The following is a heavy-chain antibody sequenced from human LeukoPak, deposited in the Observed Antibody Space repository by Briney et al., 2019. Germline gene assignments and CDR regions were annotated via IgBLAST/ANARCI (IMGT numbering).Heavy chain of an antibody. CDR2: VHYSGST. D-gene: IGHD3-9*01. J-gene: IGHJ5*02. CDR1: GGSIRSHY. V-gene: IGHV4-59*11. Sequence: SETLSLTCSVSGGSIRSHYWNWIRQPPGKGLEWIGYVHYSGSTNYNPSLKSRVTISVDTAKNKFYLNLSSVTAADTAVYYCAGETPLRYFDPWGQGTLVTVSS. CDR3: AGETPLRYFDP.